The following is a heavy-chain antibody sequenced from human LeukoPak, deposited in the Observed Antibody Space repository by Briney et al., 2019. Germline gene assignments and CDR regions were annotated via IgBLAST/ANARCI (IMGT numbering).Heavy chain of an antibody. CDR2: IYSGGST. D-gene: IGHD6-13*01. Sequence: GGSLRLSCAASGFTVSSNYMSWVRQAPGKGLEWVSVIYSGGSTYYADSVKGRFTISRDNSKNTLYLQMNSLRAEDTVVYYCATDSPGIAAAGRVYWGQGTLVTVSS. J-gene: IGHJ4*02. CDR1: GFTVSSNY. V-gene: IGHV3-66*02. CDR3: ATDSPGIAAAGRVY.